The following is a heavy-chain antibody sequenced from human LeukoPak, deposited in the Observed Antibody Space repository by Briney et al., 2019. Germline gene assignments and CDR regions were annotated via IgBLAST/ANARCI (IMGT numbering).Heavy chain of an antibody. CDR1: GGTFSSYA. Sequence: SVKVSCKASGGTFSSYAISWVRQAPGQGLERMGRIIPILGIANYAQKFQGRVTITADKSTSTAYMELSSLRSEDTAVYYCASRFDYGDYVYFDYWGQGTLVTVSS. CDR3: ASRFDYGDYVYFDY. D-gene: IGHD4-17*01. J-gene: IGHJ4*02. CDR2: IIPILGIA. V-gene: IGHV1-69*04.